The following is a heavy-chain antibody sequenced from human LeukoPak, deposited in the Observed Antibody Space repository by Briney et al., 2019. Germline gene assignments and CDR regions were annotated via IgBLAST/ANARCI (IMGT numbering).Heavy chain of an antibody. CDR3: AKHSGSYFIYYIDS. J-gene: IGHJ4*02. V-gene: IGHV3-23*01. Sequence: GGSLRLSCAASGFTFSSYGLSWVRQAPGKGLEWVSTISGSAYNSYYADSVKGRFTISRDNSANTLYLQMDNLRAGDTALYYCAKHSGSYFIYYIDSWGQGTLVTVSS. CDR2: ISGSAYNS. CDR1: GFTFSSYG. D-gene: IGHD1-26*01.